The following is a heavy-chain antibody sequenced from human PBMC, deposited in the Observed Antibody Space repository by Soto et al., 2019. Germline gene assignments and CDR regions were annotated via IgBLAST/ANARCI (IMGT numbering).Heavy chain of an antibody. V-gene: IGHV3-23*01. Sequence: EVQLSESGGGLVQPGGSLRVSCAASGFTFSTYAMSWVRQAPGKGLEWVSAIGGSAESAYYGDSVKGRFTISSDNSKNTVYLHMNSLRAEDTAVYYGAVHCSTSSCSYWGQGTLVTVSS. CDR3: AVHCSTSSCSY. CDR2: IGGSAESA. J-gene: IGHJ4*02. D-gene: IGHD2-2*01. CDR1: GFTFSTYA.